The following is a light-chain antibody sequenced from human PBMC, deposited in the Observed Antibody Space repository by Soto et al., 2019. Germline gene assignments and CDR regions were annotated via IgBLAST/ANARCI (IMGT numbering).Light chain of an antibody. V-gene: IGKV1-39*01. CDR3: QRNYIGPPT. Sequence: DIQMTQSPSSLSASVGDRVTITCRASQSVINSLSWYQLRPGKAPKLLIYAASNLQSGVPSRLSGSGSGTYFTLTISTLQPEDFATYSCQRNYIGPPTFGKGTKGEIK. CDR2: AAS. J-gene: IGKJ1*01. CDR1: QSVINS.